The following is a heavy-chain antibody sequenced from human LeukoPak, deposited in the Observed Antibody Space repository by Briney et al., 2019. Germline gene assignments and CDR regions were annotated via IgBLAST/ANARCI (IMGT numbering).Heavy chain of an antibody. Sequence: GASVKVSCKASGYTFTGFFIHWVRQAPGQGLEWMGWINPNSGGTNYAQKFQGRVTMTRDTSISTAYMELSRLRSDDTAVYYCARSEAAATGWFDPWGQGTLVTVSS. V-gene: IGHV1-2*02. J-gene: IGHJ5*02. CDR3: ARSEAAATGWFDP. D-gene: IGHD6-13*01. CDR2: INPNSGGT. CDR1: GYTFTGFF.